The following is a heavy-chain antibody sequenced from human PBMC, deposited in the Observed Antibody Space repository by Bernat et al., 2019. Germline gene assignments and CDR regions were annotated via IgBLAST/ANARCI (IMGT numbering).Heavy chain of an antibody. J-gene: IGHJ6*02. CDR1: GFTFSSYW. Sequence: EVQLVESGGGLVQPGGSLRLSCAASGFTFSSYWMSWVRQAPGRGLEGVANIKQDGSEKYFVDSVKCRFTIYRDNAKNSLFLQMNSLRAEDTAVYYCAREGWVYEIPPRVYGMDVWGQGTTVTVSS. V-gene: IGHV3-7*01. CDR2: IKQDGSEK. CDR3: AREGWVYEIPPRVYGMDV. D-gene: IGHD2/OR15-2a*01.